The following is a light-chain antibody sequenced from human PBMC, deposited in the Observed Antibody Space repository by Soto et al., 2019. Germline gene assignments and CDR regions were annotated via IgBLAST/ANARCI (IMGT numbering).Light chain of an antibody. V-gene: IGKV3-20*01. CDR1: QTVSYNC. Sequence: IVLTQSPGTLSLSPVERATLFCRASQTVSYNCLAWYQEKPGRGPRLLIYGASTSATGVQDRFSGSGSGTDFTLPISRPDPEDFAVYYCRQYGRSLEFAVGGGTQVEIK. CDR2: GAS. CDR3: RQYGRSLEFA. J-gene: IGKJ4*01.